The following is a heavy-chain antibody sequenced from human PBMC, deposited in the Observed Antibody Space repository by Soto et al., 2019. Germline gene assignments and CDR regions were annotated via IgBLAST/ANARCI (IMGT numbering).Heavy chain of an antibody. CDR3: AREKDRRQVGGNYYYILDV. CDR1: GGTFSTSA. CDR2: IMPVFPTP. J-gene: IGHJ6*02. D-gene: IGHD2-2*01. Sequence: QVQLVQSGAEVKKPGSSVKVSCKASGGTFSTSAISWVRQAPGQGLEWVGGIMPVFPTPDYAQNFQGRVTITADESTTTAYLELTSLRADDTAVYYCAREKDRRQVGGNYYYILDVWGQGTAITVSS. V-gene: IGHV1-69*12.